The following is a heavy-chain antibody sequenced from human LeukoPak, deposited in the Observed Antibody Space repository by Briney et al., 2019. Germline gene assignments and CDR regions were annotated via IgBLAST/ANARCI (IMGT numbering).Heavy chain of an antibody. Sequence: SETLSLTCTVSGGSISSSNYYWGWIRQPPGKGQEWIGSIYYSGNTFYNPSLKSRVTISVDTSKNQFSLKLSSVTAADTAVYYCARGPPGDYYDSSGFYPCFDYWGQGTLVTVSS. CDR2: IYYSGNT. D-gene: IGHD3-22*01. J-gene: IGHJ4*02. CDR1: GGSISSSNYY. CDR3: ARGPPGDYYDSSGFYPCFDY. V-gene: IGHV4-39*01.